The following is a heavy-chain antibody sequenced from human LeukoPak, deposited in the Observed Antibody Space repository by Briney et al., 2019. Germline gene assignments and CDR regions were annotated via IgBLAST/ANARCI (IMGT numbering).Heavy chain of an antibody. D-gene: IGHD2-15*01. CDR2: ISPYNGNS. CDR3: ARTTRKTYCSGGSCFPDY. J-gene: IGHJ4*02. V-gene: IGHV1-18*01. Sequence: ASVKVSCRASRYSFIYFGINWVRQAPGQGLEWMGWISPYNGNSHYTRKFQGRVTMTTDTSTSTAYMELRSLRADDTAVYYCARTTRKTYCSGGSCFPDYWGQGALVTVSS. CDR1: RYSFIYFG.